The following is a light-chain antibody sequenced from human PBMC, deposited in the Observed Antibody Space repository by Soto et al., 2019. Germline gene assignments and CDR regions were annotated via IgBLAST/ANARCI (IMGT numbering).Light chain of an antibody. J-gene: IGKJ5*01. V-gene: IGKV1-5*03. CDR3: QQYYTYST. CDR2: KAS. CDR1: QSISSW. Sequence: DIQMTQSPSTLSASVGDRVTITCRASQSISSWLAWYQQKPGKAPKLLIYKASSLESGVPSRFSGSGSGTEFTLTISSLQPDDFATYYCQQYYTYSTFGQGTRLDIK.